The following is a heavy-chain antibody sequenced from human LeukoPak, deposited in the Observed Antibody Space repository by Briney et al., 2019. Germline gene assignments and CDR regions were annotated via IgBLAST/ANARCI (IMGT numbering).Heavy chain of an antibody. CDR1: GYTVISYG. J-gene: IGHJ4*02. V-gene: IGHV7-4-1*02. CDR3: AREVLRLDY. CDR2: VNADSGQP. Sequence: ASVKVSCKASGYTVISYGISWVRQAPGQGRELVGWVNADSGQPTFAQGFAGRFVFSLDTSVNTTYLQINNLQTEDTATYYCAREVLRLDYWGQGTPVTVSS.